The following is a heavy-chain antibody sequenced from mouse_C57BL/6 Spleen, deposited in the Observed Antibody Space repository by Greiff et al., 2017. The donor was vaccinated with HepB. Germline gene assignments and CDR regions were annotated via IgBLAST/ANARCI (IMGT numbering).Heavy chain of an antibody. CDR1: GFSLTSYG. Sequence: QVQLKQSGPGLVQPSQSLSITCTVSGFSLTSYGVHWVRQSPGKGLEWLGVIWSGGSKDYNAAFISRLSISKDNSKSQVFFKMNSLQADDTAIYYCARRRGWVYAMDYWGQGTSVTVSS. CDR2: IWSGGSK. CDR3: ARRRGWVYAMDY. J-gene: IGHJ4*01. D-gene: IGHD3-3*01. V-gene: IGHV2-2*01.